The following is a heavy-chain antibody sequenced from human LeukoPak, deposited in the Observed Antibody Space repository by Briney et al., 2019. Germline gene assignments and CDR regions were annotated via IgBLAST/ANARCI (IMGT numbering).Heavy chain of an antibody. D-gene: IGHD6-6*01. J-gene: IGHJ6*03. CDR1: GGSISSYY. V-gene: IGHV4-59*01. CDR2: IYYSGST. Sequence: SETLSLTCTVSGGSISSYYWSWIRQPPGKGLEWIGYIYYSGSTNYNPSLKSRVTISVDTSKNQFSLKLSSVTAADTAVYYCARVVGGSSGYYYYYYMDVWGKGATVTVSS. CDR3: ARVVGGSSGYYYYYYMDV.